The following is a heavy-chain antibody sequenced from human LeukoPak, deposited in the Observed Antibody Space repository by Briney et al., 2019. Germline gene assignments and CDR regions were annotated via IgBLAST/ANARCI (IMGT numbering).Heavy chain of an antibody. CDR3: ARDGGPVTLHYALDT. Sequence: GGSLRLSCAASGFIYSSFEMIWVRQAPGKGLKWVSYINSGGSNIQYADSVKGRFTISRDDARNSLYLQMNALRAEDTAVYYCARDGGPVTLHYALDTWGQGTMVTVSS. CDR2: INSGGSNI. J-gene: IGHJ3*02. V-gene: IGHV3-48*03. CDR1: GFIYSSFE. D-gene: IGHD2-15*01.